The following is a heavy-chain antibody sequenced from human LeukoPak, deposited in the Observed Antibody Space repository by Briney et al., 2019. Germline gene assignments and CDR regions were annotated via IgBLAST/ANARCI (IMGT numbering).Heavy chain of an antibody. CDR2: IWYDGSNR. V-gene: IGHV3-30*02. CDR1: GFTFSNYG. CDR3: AKDPLGFCTRATCRYLDS. J-gene: IGHJ4*02. D-gene: IGHD2-8*01. Sequence: GGSLRLSCAASGFTFSNYGMHWVRQAPGKGLEWVAFIWYDGSNRYYADSVKGRFTISRDNSENTLFLQMSSLRTEDAAVYYCAKDPLGFCTRATCRYLDSWGQGTLVTVSS.